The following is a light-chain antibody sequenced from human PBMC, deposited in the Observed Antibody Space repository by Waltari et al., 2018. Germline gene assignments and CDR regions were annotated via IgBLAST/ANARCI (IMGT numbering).Light chain of an antibody. CDR1: SSDVGGYNY. CDR2: DVS. CDR3: SSYTSSSTLRV. Sequence: QSALTQPASVSGSPGQSITISCTGTSSDVGGYNYVSWYQQHPGKAPKLIIYDVSKRPSGVSNRFSGSKSGNTASLTISGLQAEDEADYYCSSYTSSSTLRVFGTGTKVTVL. V-gene: IGLV2-14*01. J-gene: IGLJ1*01.